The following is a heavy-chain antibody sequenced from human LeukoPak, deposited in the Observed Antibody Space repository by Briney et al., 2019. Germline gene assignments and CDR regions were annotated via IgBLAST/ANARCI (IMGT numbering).Heavy chain of an antibody. CDR3: ARDFQGAFDI. V-gene: IGHV3-21*01. J-gene: IGHJ3*02. CDR1: GFTFSSNS. Sequence: PGGSLRLSCAASGFTFSSNSMNWVRQAPGKGLEWVSSISSSSSYIYYADSVKGRFTISRDNAKNSLYLQMNSLRAEDTAVYYCARDFQGAFDIWGQGTMVTVSS. CDR2: ISSSSSYI.